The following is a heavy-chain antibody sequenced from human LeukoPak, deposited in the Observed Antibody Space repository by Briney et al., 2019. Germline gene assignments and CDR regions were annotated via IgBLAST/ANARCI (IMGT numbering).Heavy chain of an antibody. V-gene: IGHV1-18*01. D-gene: IGHD5-12*01. CDR2: IIAYNGNT. CDR1: GYTFTSYG. J-gene: IGHJ6*03. CDR3: ARVDSGYDLYYYYYYMDV. Sequence: ASVKVSCKASGYTFTSYGISWVRQAPGQGLEWMGWIIAYNGNTNYAQKLQGRVTMTTDTSTSTAYMELRSLRSDDTAVYYCARVDSGYDLYYYYYYMDVWGKGNPGHRLL.